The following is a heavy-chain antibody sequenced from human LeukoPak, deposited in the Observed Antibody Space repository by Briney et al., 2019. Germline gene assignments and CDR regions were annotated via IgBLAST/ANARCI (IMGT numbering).Heavy chain of an antibody. D-gene: IGHD5-18*01. CDR1: GFTFSNYA. J-gene: IGHJ2*01. CDR2: IWYDGSNK. Sequence: GGSLRLSCAASGFTFSNYAMSWVRQAPGKGLEWVALIWYDGSNKYYADSVKGQFTISRDNSRNTLCLQMDSLRAEDTAVYYCARGPGYSYGPGYFDLWGRGTLVTVSS. V-gene: IGHV3-33*08. CDR3: ARGPGYSYGPGYFDL.